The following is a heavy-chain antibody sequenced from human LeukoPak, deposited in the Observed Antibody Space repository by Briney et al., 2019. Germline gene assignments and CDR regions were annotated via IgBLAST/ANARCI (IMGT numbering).Heavy chain of an antibody. V-gene: IGHV3-23*01. D-gene: IGHD2-2*01. Sequence: GGSLRLSCAASGFTFSSYAMSWVRQAPGKGLEWVSAISGSGGSTYYADSVKGRFTISRDNSKNTLYLQMNSLRAEDTAVYYCAKVRGEFYQLLYLDYWGQGTLVTVSS. CDR1: GFTFSSYA. J-gene: IGHJ4*02. CDR3: AKVRGEFYQLLYLDY. CDR2: ISGSGGST.